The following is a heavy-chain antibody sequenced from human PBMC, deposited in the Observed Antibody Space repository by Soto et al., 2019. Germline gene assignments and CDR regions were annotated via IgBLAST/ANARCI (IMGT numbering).Heavy chain of an antibody. Sequence: GGSLRLSCAASGFTFSSYDMHWVRQATGNGLEWVSAIGTAGDTYYPGSVKGRFTISRENAKNSLYLQMNSLRAGDTAVYYCARTRIAAAGDYYYYYGMDVWGQGTSVTVSS. D-gene: IGHD6-13*01. CDR3: ARTRIAAAGDYYYYYGMDV. CDR1: GFTFSSYD. J-gene: IGHJ6*02. V-gene: IGHV3-13*04. CDR2: IGTAGDT.